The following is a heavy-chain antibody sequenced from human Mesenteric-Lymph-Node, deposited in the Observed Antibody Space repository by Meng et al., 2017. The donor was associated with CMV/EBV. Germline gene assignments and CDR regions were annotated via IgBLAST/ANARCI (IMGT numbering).Heavy chain of an antibody. CDR2: IKQDGSEK. Sequence: GESLKISCAASGFTFSSYWMSWVRQAPGKGLEWVANIKQDGSEKYYVDSVKGRFTISRDNAKNSLYLQMNSLRAEDTAVYYCARDGAVDGWFGELLSDYWGQGTLVTVSS. V-gene: IGHV3-7*01. CDR1: GFTFSSYW. CDR3: ARDGAVDGWFGELLSDY. J-gene: IGHJ4*02. D-gene: IGHD3-10*01.